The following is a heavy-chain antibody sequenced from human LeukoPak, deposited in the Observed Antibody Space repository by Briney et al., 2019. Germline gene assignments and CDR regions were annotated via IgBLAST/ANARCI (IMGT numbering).Heavy chain of an antibody. J-gene: IGHJ4*02. D-gene: IGHD2-2*02. CDR3: ARGGHIVVVPAAIQIDAYYFDY. Sequence: ASVKVSCKASGGTFSSYAISWVRQAPGQGLEWMGGIIPIFGTANYAQKFQGRVTITADESTSTAYMELSSLRSEDTAVYYCARGGHIVVVPAAIQIDAYYFDYWGQGTLVTVSS. V-gene: IGHV1-69*13. CDR2: IIPIFGTA. CDR1: GGTFSSYA.